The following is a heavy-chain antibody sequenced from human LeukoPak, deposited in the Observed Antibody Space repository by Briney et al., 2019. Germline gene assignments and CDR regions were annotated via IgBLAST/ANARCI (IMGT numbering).Heavy chain of an antibody. Sequence: SETLSLTCAVYGGSFSGYYWSWIRQPPGKGLEWIGEINHSGSTNYNPSLKGRVTISVDTSKNQFSLKLSSVTAADTAVYYCARGRGDKGRYDILTLFDYWGQGTLVTVSS. J-gene: IGHJ4*02. V-gene: IGHV4-34*01. CDR1: GGSFSGYY. D-gene: IGHD3-9*01. CDR2: INHSGST. CDR3: ARGRGDKGRYDILTLFDY.